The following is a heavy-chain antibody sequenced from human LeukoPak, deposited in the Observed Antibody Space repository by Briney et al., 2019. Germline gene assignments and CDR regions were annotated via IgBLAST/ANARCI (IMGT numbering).Heavy chain of an antibody. J-gene: IGHJ6*03. V-gene: IGHV3-7*01. CDR2: IKQDGSEK. Sequence: GGSLRLSCAASGFTFSTYWMSWVRQAPGKGLEWVANIKQDGSEKYYVDSVKGRFTISRDNAKNSLYLQMNSLRVEDTAVYYCARDLYHENYYYHYMDVWGKGTTVTVSS. CDR3: ARDLYHENYYYHYMDV. D-gene: IGHD2-2*01. CDR1: GFTFSTYW.